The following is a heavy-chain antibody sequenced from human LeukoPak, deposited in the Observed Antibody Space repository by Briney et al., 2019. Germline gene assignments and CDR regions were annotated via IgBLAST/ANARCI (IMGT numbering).Heavy chain of an antibody. CDR1: GFTFDDYA. V-gene: IGHV3-9*01. CDR2: ISWNSGST. Sequence: GGSLRLSCAASGFTFDDYAMHWVRQAPGKGLEWVSGISWNSGSTGYADSVKGRFTISRANSKNTLYLQMNSLRAEDTAVYYCARGYCSGTSCIPRRYYYYYYGMDVWGQGTTVTVSS. CDR3: ARGYCSGTSCIPRRYYYYYYGMDV. J-gene: IGHJ6*02. D-gene: IGHD2-2*01.